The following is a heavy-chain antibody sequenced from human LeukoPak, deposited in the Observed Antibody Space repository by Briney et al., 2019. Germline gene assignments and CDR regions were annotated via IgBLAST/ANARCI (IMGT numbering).Heavy chain of an antibody. D-gene: IGHD6-13*01. CDR2: ISSSSSYR. Sequence: GGSLRLSCAASGFTISSYTMNWVRQAPGKGLEWVSSISSSSSYRYYADSVKGRFTISRDNAKNSLYLQMNSLRAEDTAVYYCASLKVWRQLAGDVWGQGTTVTVSS. V-gene: IGHV3-21*01. CDR1: GFTISSYT. CDR3: ASLKVWRQLAGDV. J-gene: IGHJ6*02.